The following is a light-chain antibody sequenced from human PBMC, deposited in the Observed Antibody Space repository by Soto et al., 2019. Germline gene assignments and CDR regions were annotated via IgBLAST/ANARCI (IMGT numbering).Light chain of an antibody. J-gene: IGLJ2*01. Sequence: QSVLTQPPSASGTPGQRVTISCSGGSSNIGRNTVNWYQQFPGMAPKLLMVSDNQRPSGVPDRFSGSKSGTSASLAISGLQSEDEGDYYCAAWDGSLNAVLFGGGTKLTVL. CDR2: SDN. CDR1: SSNIGRNT. V-gene: IGLV1-44*01. CDR3: AAWDGSLNAVL.